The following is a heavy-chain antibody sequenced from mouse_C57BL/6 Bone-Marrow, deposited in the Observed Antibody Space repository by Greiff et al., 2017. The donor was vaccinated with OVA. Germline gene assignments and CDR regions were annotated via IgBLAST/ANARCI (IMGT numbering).Heavy chain of an antibody. Sequence: VKLQQPGTELVKPGASVKLSCKASGYTFTSYWMHWVKQRPGQGLEWIGNINPSNGGTNYNEKFKSKATLTVDKSSSTAYMQLSSLTSEDSAVYYCARWGGNWKYFEVWGTGTTVTVSS. CDR2: INPSNGGT. D-gene: IGHD2-1*01. J-gene: IGHJ1*03. CDR3: ARWGGNWKYFEV. V-gene: IGHV1-53*01. CDR1: GYTFTSYW.